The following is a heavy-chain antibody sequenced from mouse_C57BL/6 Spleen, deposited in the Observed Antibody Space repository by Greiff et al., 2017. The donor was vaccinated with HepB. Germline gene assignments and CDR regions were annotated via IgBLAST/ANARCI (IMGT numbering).Heavy chain of an antibody. V-gene: IGHV1-26*01. J-gene: IGHJ4*01. CDR1: GYTFTDYY. CDR2: INPNNGGT. CDR3: ALGDSQGAMDY. D-gene: IGHD3-1*01. Sequence: EVQLQQSGPELVKPGASVKISCKASGYTFTDYYMNWVKQSHGKSLEWIGDINPNNGGTSYNQKFKGKATLTVDKSSSTAYMELRSLTSEDSAVYYCALGDSQGAMDYWGQGTSVTVSS.